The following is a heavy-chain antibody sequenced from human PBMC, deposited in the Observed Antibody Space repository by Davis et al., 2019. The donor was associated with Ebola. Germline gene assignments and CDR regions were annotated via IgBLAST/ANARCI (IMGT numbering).Heavy chain of an antibody. CDR1: GFTFRGYW. V-gene: IGHV3-74*01. CDR2: INPEESVT. CDR3: ARDYWGSGDY. D-gene: IGHD7-27*01. Sequence: GESLKISCAASGFTFRGYWMLWVRQAPGKGLEWVSRINPEESVTNYAESVKGRFTISRDNAKNTLYLQMDSLRAEDTATYYCARDYWGSGDYWGQGTLVIASS. J-gene: IGHJ4*02.